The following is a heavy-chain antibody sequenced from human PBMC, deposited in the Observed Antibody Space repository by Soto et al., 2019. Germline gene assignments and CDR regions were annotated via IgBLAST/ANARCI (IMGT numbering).Heavy chain of an antibody. Sequence: PGGSLRLSCAASGFTLSSFWMTWVRQAPGKGLEWVANINEDGNMKYFLDSVKGRFTISRDNAKNSLFLQLNSLRAEDTAVYYCASDRKYKILSSYYAVFDIWGQGTVVTVSS. CDR1: GFTLSSFW. D-gene: IGHD3-9*01. J-gene: IGHJ3*02. CDR2: INEDGNMK. CDR3: ASDRKYKILSSYYAVFDI. V-gene: IGHV3-7*01.